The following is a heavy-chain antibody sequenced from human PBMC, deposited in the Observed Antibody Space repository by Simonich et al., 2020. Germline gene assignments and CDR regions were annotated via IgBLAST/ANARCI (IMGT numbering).Heavy chain of an antibody. CDR3: ARDAAGDY. CDR2: ISNSSSDI. V-gene: IGHV3-21*01. CDR1: GFTFSSYS. J-gene: IGHJ4*02. D-gene: IGHD6-13*01. Sequence: EVQLVESGGGLVKPGGSLRLSCAASGFTFSSYSMNWVRQAPGKGLEWAPTISNSSSDIYYAYSVKGRFTISRDNAKNSLYLQMNSLRAEDTAVYYCARDAAGDYWGQGTLVTVSS.